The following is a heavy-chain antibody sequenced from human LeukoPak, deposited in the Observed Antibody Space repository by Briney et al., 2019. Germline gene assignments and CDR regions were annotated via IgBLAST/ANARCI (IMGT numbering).Heavy chain of an antibody. CDR3: ATQLRFDAFDI. J-gene: IGHJ3*02. V-gene: IGHV3-53*01. D-gene: IGHD5-12*01. Sequence: PGGSLRLSCAASGFTVSSNYMSWVRQAPGKGLEWVSVIYSGGSTYYAGSVKGRFTISRDNSKNTLYLQMNSLRAEDTAVYYCATQLRFDAFDIWGQGTMVTVSS. CDR1: GFTVSSNY. CDR2: IYSGGST.